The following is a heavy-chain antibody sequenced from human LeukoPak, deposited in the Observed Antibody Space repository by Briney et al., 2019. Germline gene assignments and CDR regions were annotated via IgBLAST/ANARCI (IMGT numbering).Heavy chain of an antibody. V-gene: IGHV4-34*01. CDR3: ARVSNLDYCGGDCYLGPVPH. CDR2: INHGGST. J-gene: IGHJ4*02. Sequence: SETLSLTCAVSGGSFSGHYWNWIRQPPGKGLEWIGEINHGGSTNYNPSLKSRVTISVDTSQNQFSLRLSSVTAADTAVYYCARVSNLDYCGGDCYLGPVPHWGQGTLVTVSS. D-gene: IGHD2-21*02. CDR1: GGSFSGHY.